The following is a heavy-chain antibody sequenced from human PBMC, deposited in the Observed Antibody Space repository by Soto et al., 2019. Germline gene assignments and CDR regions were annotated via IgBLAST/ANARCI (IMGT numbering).Heavy chain of an antibody. CDR2: ISSSGGTI. CDR1: GVTFRGYA. J-gene: IGHJ4*02. Sequence: GGSXRLGCAASGVTFRGYAMIGVRQAPGKGVEWVSYISSSGGTIQYADSVGGRFTISRENAKESVYLQMNSLRVEEKAVYYSERDLIEALINMSQGGYWGQGVLVTLSS. V-gene: IGHV3-11*01. CDR3: ERDLIEALINMSQGGY. D-gene: IGHD2-15*01.